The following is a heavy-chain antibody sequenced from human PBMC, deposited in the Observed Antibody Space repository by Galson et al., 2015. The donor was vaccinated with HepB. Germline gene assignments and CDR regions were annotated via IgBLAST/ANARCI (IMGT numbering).Heavy chain of an antibody. V-gene: IGHV3-7*03. CDR1: GFTFSTYW. D-gene: IGHD5-24*01. J-gene: IGHJ4*02. CDR2: INQDGSEK. Sequence: SLRLSCAASGFTFSTYWMSWVRQAPGKGLEWVANINQDGSEKYYVDSVKGRFTISRDNAKNSLYLQMNSLRAEDTAVYYCARGRWKHLPDCWGQGTLVTVSS. CDR3: ARGRWKHLPDC.